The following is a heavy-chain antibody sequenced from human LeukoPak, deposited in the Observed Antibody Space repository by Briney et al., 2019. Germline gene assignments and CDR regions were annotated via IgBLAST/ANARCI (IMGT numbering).Heavy chain of an antibody. D-gene: IGHD5-24*01. CDR1: GFTFSGSA. V-gene: IGHV3-73*01. CDR3: TRHLGDGYNLLVGGSVPYYFDY. J-gene: IGHJ4*02. CDR2: IRSKANSYAT. Sequence: PGGPLRLSCAASGFTFSGSAMHWVRQASGKGLEWVGRIRSKANSYATAYAASVKGRFTISRDDSKNTAYLQMNSLKTEDTAVYYCTRHLGDGYNLLVGGSVPYYFDYWGQGTLVTVSS.